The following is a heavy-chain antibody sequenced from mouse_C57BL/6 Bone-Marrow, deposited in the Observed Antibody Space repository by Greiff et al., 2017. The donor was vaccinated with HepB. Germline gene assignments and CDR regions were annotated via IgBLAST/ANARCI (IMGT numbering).Heavy chain of an antibody. CDR1: GFSLTSYG. D-gene: IGHD2-4*01. Sequence: VHLVESGPGLVAPSQSLSITCTVSGFSLTSYGVDWVRQSPGKGLEWLGVIWGVGSTNYNSAPISRLSISKDNSKSQVFLKMNSLLTDDTAMYYCAIIYYDYDGYYAMDYWGQGTSVTVSS. CDR3: AIIYYDYDGYYAMDY. V-gene: IGHV2-6*01. CDR2: IWGVGST. J-gene: IGHJ4*01.